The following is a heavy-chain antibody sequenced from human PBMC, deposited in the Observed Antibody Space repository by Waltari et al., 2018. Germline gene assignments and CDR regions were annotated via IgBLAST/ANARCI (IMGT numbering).Heavy chain of an antibody. CDR3: ARAYSGSYYRYFEY. V-gene: IGHV3-48*03. CDR2: VSVSGKTM. J-gene: IGHJ1*01. Sequence: EVQLVESGGGLVQPGGSLRLPCAASGFIFSNYERNWVRQTPGKGLEWVSYVSVSGKTMYNVDSVKGRFTISRDNAKNSLHLQMNSLRAEDTAVYYCARAYSGSYYRYFEYWGQGALVTVSS. CDR1: GFIFSNYE. D-gene: IGHD1-26*01.